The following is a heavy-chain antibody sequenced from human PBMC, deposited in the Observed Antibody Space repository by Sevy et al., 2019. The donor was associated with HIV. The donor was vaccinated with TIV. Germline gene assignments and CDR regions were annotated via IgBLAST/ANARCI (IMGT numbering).Heavy chain of an antibody. CDR1: GGSISGSNYY. V-gene: IGHV4-39*01. CDR3: ARHRAYCSDGSCYSPWYFDL. D-gene: IGHD2-15*01. CDR2: NYYSGDT. Sequence: SETLSLTCIVSGGSISGSNYYWGWVRQSTGKRQEWIGSNYYSGDTYYNPSLKSRVTISVDTSKNQFSVNLNSMTAADTAVYYCARHRAYCSDGSCYSPWYFDLWGRGTLVTVSS. J-gene: IGHJ2*01.